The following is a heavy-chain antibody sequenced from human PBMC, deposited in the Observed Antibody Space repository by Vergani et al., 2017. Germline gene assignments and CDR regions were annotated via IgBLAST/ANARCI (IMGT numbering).Heavy chain of an antibody. Sequence: QVQLVESGGGVVQPGRSLRLSCTLSGFTLNTYGIHWVRQAPGKGLEWVSFIRYDGSSEYYGDSVKGRFTISRDKSQNTVNLQMNSLRTEDTAVYFCANSVIAGNVGVAYFGMDVWGRGTTVTVSS. J-gene: IGHJ6*02. D-gene: IGHD2/OR15-2a*01. CDR1: GFTLNTYG. CDR3: ANSVIAGNVGVAYFGMDV. CDR2: IRYDGSSE. V-gene: IGHV3-30*02.